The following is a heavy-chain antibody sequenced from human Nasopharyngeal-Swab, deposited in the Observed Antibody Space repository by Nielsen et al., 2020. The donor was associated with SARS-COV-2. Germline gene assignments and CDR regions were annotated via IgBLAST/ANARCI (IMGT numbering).Heavy chain of an antibody. V-gene: IGHV3-48*01. Sequence: GDSLKISCAASGFTFSSYSMNWVRQAPGKGLEWVSYISSSSSTIYYADSVKGRFTISRDNAKNSLYLQMNSLRAEDTAVYYCARDTWDIVVVPAAAGDAFDIWGQGTMVTVSS. CDR1: GFTFSSYS. J-gene: IGHJ3*02. CDR3: ARDTWDIVVVPAAAGDAFDI. D-gene: IGHD2-2*01. CDR2: ISSSSSTI.